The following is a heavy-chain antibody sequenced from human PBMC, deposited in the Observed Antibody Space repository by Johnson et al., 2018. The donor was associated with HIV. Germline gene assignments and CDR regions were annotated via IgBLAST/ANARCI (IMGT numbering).Heavy chain of an antibody. V-gene: IGHV3-15*01. D-gene: IGHD6-19*01. CDR3: TTDSNGVYVSGWYGPASAFDI. J-gene: IGHJ3*02. CDR2: IKSKTDGGTT. Sequence: VQLVESGGGLVQPGGSLRLSCAASGFTFSNAWMSWVRQAPGKGLEWVGRIKSKTDGGTTDYAAPVKGRFTISRDDSKNTLYLQMNSLKTEDTAVYYCTTDSNGVYVSGWYGPASAFDIWGQGTMVTVSS. CDR1: GFTFSNAW.